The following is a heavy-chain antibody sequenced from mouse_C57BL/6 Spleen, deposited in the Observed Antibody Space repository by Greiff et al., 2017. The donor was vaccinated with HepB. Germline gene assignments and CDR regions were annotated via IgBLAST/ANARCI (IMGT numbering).Heavy chain of an antibody. D-gene: IGHD1-1*01. CDR1: GYTFTTYP. CDR2: FHPYNDDT. Sequence: VQLKESGAELVKPGASVKMSCKASGYTFTTYPIEWMKQNHGKSLEWIGNFHPYNDDTKYNEKFKGKATLTVEKSSSTVYLELSRLTSDDSAVYYCARSYGSSYGYFDVWGTGTTVTVSS. CDR3: ARSYGSSYGYFDV. J-gene: IGHJ1*03. V-gene: IGHV1-47*01.